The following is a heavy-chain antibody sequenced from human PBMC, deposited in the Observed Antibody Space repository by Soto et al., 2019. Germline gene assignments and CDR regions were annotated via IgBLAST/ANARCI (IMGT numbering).Heavy chain of an antibody. V-gene: IGHV1-2*04. J-gene: IGHJ6*03. CDR2: INPNSGGT. Sequence: ASVKVSCKASGYTFTGYYMHWVRQAPGQGLEWMGWINPNSGGTNYAQKFQGWVTMTRDTSISTAYMELSRLRSDDTAVYYCATRGLSGSGSNYYYMDVWGKGTTVTVSS. CDR3: ATRGLSGSGSNYYYMDV. D-gene: IGHD3-10*01. CDR1: GYTFTGYY.